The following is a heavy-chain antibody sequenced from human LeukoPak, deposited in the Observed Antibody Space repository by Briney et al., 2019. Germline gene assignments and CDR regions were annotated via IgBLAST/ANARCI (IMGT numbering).Heavy chain of an antibody. Sequence: PGGSLRLSCPASGFTFSSYAMHWVRQAPGKGLEWVAVISYDGSNKYYADSVKGRFTISRDNSKNTLYLQMNSLRAEDTAVYYCARADYSSGWLIDYWGRGTLVTVSS. D-gene: IGHD6-19*01. CDR2: ISYDGSNK. V-gene: IGHV3-30-3*01. CDR3: ARADYSSGWLIDY. CDR1: GFTFSSYA. J-gene: IGHJ4*02.